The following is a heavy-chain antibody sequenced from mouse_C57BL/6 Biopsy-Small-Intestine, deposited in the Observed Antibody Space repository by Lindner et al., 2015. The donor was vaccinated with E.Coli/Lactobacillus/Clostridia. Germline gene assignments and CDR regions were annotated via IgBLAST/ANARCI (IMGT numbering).Heavy chain of an antibody. CDR1: GYTFTDYY. V-gene: IGHV1-26*01. J-gene: IGHJ2*01. CDR2: INPNNGVT. CDR3: ARGDYYGSHDY. Sequence: VQLQESGPELVKPGASVKTSCKASGYTFTDYYMNWVKQSHGKSLEWIGNINPNNGVTNYNQKFRARATLTVDKSSSTAYMQLKTLTSEDSAVYYCARGDYYGSHDYWGQGTTLTVSS. D-gene: IGHD1-1*01.